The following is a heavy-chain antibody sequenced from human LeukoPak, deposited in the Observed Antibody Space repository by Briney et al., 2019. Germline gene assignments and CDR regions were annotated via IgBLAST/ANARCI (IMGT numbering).Heavy chain of an antibody. D-gene: IGHD3-9*01. V-gene: IGHV4-59*08. J-gene: IGHJ3*02. CDR2: IYYSGST. CDR1: GGSISSYY. CDR3: ARHVRYFDWLLDAFDI. Sequence: TETLSLTCTVSGGSISSYYWSWIRQPPGKGLEWIGYIYYSGSTNYNPSLKSRVTISVDTSKNQFSLKLSSVTAADTAVYYCARHVRYFDWLLDAFDIWGQGTMVTVSS.